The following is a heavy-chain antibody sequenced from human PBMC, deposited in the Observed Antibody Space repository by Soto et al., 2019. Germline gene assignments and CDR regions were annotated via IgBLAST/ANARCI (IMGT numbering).Heavy chain of an antibody. CDR1: GGSVSSGNYY. CDR2: IYYSGST. V-gene: IGHV4-61*01. J-gene: IGHJ5*02. CDR3: AGDYYYGSGTYYNAWFDP. D-gene: IGHD3-10*01. Sequence: QVQLQESGPGLVKPSETLSLTCTVSGGSVSSGNYYWSWIRQPPGKGLRWLGYIYYSGSTNYNPSLKSRVTISIDTSKNQFSLKLSSVTAADTAVYYCAGDYYYGSGTYYNAWFDPWGQGTLVTVSS.